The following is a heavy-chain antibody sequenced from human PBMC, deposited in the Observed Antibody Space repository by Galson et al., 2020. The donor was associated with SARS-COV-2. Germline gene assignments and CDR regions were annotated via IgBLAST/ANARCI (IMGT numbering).Heavy chain of an antibody. CDR2: ISWDGDTT. J-gene: IGHJ4*02. D-gene: IGHD6-13*01. V-gene: IGHV3-43D*04. Sequence: GGSLRLSCAASGFTFDDFAMHWVRQAPGKGLEWVALISWDGDTTKYADSVKGRFIISRDNRKSSLYLQMKSLRPDDTAFYYCAKVAGGYSASWYGHFDCWGQGTLVSVSP. CDR3: AKVAGGYSASWYGHFDC. CDR1: GFTFDDFA.